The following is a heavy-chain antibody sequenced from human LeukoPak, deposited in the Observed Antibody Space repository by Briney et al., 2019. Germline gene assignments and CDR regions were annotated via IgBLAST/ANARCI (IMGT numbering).Heavy chain of an antibody. CDR3: ARGGGSYVFFDY. V-gene: IGHV3-73*01. CDR2: IRSKANSYAT. J-gene: IGHJ4*02. Sequence: GGSLRLSCAASGFTFSGSAMHWVRQASGKGLEWVGRIRSKANSYATAYAASVKGRFTISRDDSKNTAYLQMNSLKTEDTAVYYCARGGGSYVFFDYWGQGTLVTVSS. CDR1: GFTFSGSA. D-gene: IGHD1-26*01.